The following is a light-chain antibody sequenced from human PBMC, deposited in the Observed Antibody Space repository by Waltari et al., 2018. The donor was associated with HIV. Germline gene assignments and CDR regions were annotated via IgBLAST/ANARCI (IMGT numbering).Light chain of an antibody. Sequence: DIQMTQSPSSLSASVGDRVTITCRASQSISSYLNWYQQKPGKAPKLLIYAASSLQSGVLSRIISSSSSREYSTIISSLLPQEYSTYYYRQRYSTPLYTFGQGTKLEIK. V-gene: IGKV1-39*01. CDR1: QSISSY. CDR3: RQRYSTPLYT. CDR2: AAS. J-gene: IGKJ2*01.